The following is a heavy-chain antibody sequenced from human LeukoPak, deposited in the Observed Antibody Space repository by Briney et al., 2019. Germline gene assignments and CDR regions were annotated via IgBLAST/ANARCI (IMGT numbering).Heavy chain of an antibody. CDR1: GVSISSSYSY. CDR2: IYYTGNT. J-gene: IGHJ4*02. V-gene: IGHV4-39*01. Sequence: PWETQSLTCTVSGVSISSSYSYWGWIRQPPGMGLEWIGSIYYTGNTYYNASLKSQVSISIDTSKNQFSLKLTSVTAADTAVYYCARQTGSGLFILPGGQGTLVTVSS. D-gene: IGHD3/OR15-3a*01. CDR3: ARQTGSGLFILP.